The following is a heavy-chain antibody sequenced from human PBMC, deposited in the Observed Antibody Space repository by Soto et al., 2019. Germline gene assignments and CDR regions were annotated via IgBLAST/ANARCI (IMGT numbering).Heavy chain of an antibody. CDR1: GFRFDDYV. V-gene: IGHV3-9*01. D-gene: IGHD6-19*01. J-gene: IGHJ6*02. CDR2: ISWNGSPI. CDR3: AKGTYGYSSAWYSGYGMDV. Sequence: EVQLVESGGGLVQPGGSLRLSCAGSGFRFDDYVMHWVRQAPGKGLEWVSGISWNGSPIGYGDSVKGRFTISRDNAKNSLYLQMKSLRAEDTALYYCAKGTYGYSSAWYSGYGMDVWGQGTTVTVSS.